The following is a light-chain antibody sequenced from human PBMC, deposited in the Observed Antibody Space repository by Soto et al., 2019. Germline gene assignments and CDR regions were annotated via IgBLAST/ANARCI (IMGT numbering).Light chain of an antibody. J-gene: IGKJ4*01. CDR1: QNIRSNY. Sequence: ELVLTQSPGTLSLSVGQRATLSCRASQNIRSNYVAGYQQKPGQAPRLLIFGSSSTATGIPDRFSASGSGTDFTLTISRLEPEDSAVYYCQQYGFEPLTFGGGTRVEI. CDR2: GSS. CDR3: QQYGFEPLT. V-gene: IGKV3-20*01.